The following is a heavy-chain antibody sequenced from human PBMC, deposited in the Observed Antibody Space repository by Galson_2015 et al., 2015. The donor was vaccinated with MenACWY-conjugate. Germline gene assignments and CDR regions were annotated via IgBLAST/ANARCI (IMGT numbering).Heavy chain of an antibody. J-gene: IGHJ4*02. CDR1: GDSVSSNSAA. CDR2: TYYKSKWYH. V-gene: IGHV6-1*01. CDR3: AREAMFSTNFYAIDS. D-gene: IGHD2-2*01. Sequence: CAISGDSVSSNSAAWNWIRQSPSRGLEWLGRTYYKSKWYHDYAASVRSRVTINPDTSKNLITLQLSSLTPEDAAVYYCAREAMFSTNFYAIDSWGQGALVTVPA.